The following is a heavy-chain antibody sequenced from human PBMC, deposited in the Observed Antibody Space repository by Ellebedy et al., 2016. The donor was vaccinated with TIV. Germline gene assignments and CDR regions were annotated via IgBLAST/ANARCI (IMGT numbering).Heavy chain of an antibody. Sequence: GGSLRLSXAASGFTFSSYAMSWVRQAPGKGLEWVSAISGSGGSTYYADSVKGRFTISRDNSKNTLYLQMNSLRAEDTAVYYCARGEVDTAMVGYWGQGTLVTVSS. V-gene: IGHV3-23*01. CDR1: GFTFSSYA. CDR3: ARGEVDTAMVGY. J-gene: IGHJ4*02. CDR2: ISGSGGST. D-gene: IGHD5-18*01.